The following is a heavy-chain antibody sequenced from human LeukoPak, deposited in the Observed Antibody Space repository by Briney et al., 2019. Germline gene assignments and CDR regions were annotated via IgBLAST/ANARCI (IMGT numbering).Heavy chain of an antibody. J-gene: IGHJ4*02. CDR2: ISAYYGNT. CDR3: ARDQGLIRAAGTIYDY. V-gene: IGHV1-18*01. CDR1: GYTFTSYG. D-gene: IGHD6-13*01. Sequence: ASVKVSCKASGYTFTSYGFTWVRQAPGQGLEWMGWISAYYGNTSYAEKLQSRVTMTTDTSTSTAYMELRSLRSDDKTVYYCARDQGLIRAAGTIYDYWGKGTLVTVST.